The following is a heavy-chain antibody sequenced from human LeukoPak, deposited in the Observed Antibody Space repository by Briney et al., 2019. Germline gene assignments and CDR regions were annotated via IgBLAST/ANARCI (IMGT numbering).Heavy chain of an antibody. V-gene: IGHV3-21*01. CDR2: ISTSSSYI. J-gene: IGHJ4*02. D-gene: IGHD3-3*01. Sequence: SGGSLRLSCAASGFTFSSHSMTWVRQVPGKGLEWVSSISTSSSYIYYADSVKGRFTISRDNAKNSLYLQMNSLRAEDTAVYYCARSGFLEWLSQYYFDYWGQGTLVTVSS. CDR1: GFTFSSHS. CDR3: ARSGFLEWLSQYYFDY.